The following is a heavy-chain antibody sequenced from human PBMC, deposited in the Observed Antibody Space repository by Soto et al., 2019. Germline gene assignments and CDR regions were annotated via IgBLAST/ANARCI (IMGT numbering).Heavy chain of an antibody. CDR2: INYSGST. CDR3: ARDREAAGDYVPYYYYYMDV. D-gene: IGHD4-17*01. V-gene: IGHV4-34*01. CDR1: DDSFTDYF. Sequence: PSETLSLTCVVYDDSFTDYFWTWIRLSPGKRLEWIGEINYSGSTNYNPSLKSRVTISVDTSKNQFSLKLSSVTAADTAVYYCARDREAAGDYVPYYYYYMDVWGKGTTVTVSS. J-gene: IGHJ6*03.